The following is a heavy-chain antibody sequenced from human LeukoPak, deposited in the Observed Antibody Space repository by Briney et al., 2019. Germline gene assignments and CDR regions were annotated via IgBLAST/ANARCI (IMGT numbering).Heavy chain of an antibody. CDR1: GFTFSSYW. Sequence: GGSLRLSCAASGFTFSSYWMSWVRQAPGKGLEWVANIKQDGSEKYYVDSVKGRFTISRDNAKNSLYLQMNSLRAEDTAVYYCARDPYNGAYGDNYYYYMDVWGKGTTVTIS. V-gene: IGHV3-7*01. D-gene: IGHD4-17*01. J-gene: IGHJ6*03. CDR3: ARDPYNGAYGDNYYYYMDV. CDR2: IKQDGSEK.